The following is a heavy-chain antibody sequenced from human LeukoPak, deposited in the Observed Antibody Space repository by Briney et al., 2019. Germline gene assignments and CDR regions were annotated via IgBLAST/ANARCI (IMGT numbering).Heavy chain of an antibody. CDR3: ARVYSRSWSYYYYYLDV. CDR2: INPNSGGT. V-gene: IGHV1-2*02. Sequence: ASVKVSCNASGYTFTGYYIHWVRQAPGQGLEWMGWINPNSGGTNYAQKFQGRVTISRDTSTSTAYMALSRLSSDDTAVYYCARVYSRSWSYYYYYLDVWGKGTTVTVSS. D-gene: IGHD6-13*01. J-gene: IGHJ6*03. CDR1: GYTFTGYY.